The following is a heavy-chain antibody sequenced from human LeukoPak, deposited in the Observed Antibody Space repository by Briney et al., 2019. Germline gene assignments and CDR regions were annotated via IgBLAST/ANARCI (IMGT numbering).Heavy chain of an antibody. CDR1: GGSISSHY. J-gene: IGHJ6*03. CDR2: IYYSGST. V-gene: IGHV4-59*11. CDR3: ARGTGERYYYYYMDV. D-gene: IGHD7-27*01. Sequence: PSETLSLTCTVSGGSISSHYWSWIRQPPGKGLEWIGYIYYSGSTNYNPSLKSRVIISVDTSKNQFSLNLSSVTAADTAVYFCARGTGERYYYYYMDVWGKGTTVTVS.